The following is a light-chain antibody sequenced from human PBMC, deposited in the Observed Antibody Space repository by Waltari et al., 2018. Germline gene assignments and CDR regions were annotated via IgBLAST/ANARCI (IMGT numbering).Light chain of an antibody. CDR2: GAY. Sequence: DSQMTQSPSSLPAALVYRVTITCRVSQRIDNYLAWFQQKPGKAPKSLISGAYTLHSGVSAKFSGSGSGTDFTLTISSLQPEDFAAYYCQQYKFIPATFGGGTTVE. CDR1: QRIDNY. V-gene: IGKV1-16*02. CDR3: QQYKFIPAT. J-gene: IGKJ4*01.